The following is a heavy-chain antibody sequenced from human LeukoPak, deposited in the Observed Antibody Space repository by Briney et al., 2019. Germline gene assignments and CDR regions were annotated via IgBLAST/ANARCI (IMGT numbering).Heavy chain of an antibody. J-gene: IGHJ3*02. CDR2: IYYSGST. CDR3: VRGNYDNRGYSNAFDI. V-gene: IGHV4-59*01. Sequence: PSETLSLTCTVSGASISSSYGSWIRQPPGKRLEWMGFIYYSGSTNSNPSLKSRVTISADTSKNQFSLKLSSVTAADTAVYYCVRGNYDNRGYSNAFDIWGQGAMVTVSS. CDR1: GASISSSY. D-gene: IGHD3-22*01.